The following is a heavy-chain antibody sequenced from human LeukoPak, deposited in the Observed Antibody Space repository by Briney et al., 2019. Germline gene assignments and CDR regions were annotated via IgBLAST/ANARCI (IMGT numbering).Heavy chain of an antibody. CDR3: AREGGGGNFHFDY. J-gene: IGHJ4*02. V-gene: IGHV3-48*01. CDR2: ISRSSSTI. Sequence: PGGSLRLSCAASGFTFSSYSMNWVRQAPGKGLEWVSYISRSSSTIYYADSVKGRFTISRDTAKNSLCLQMNSLRAEDMAVYYCAREGGGGNFHFDYWGQGTLVTVSS. CDR1: GFTFSSYS. D-gene: IGHD4-23*01.